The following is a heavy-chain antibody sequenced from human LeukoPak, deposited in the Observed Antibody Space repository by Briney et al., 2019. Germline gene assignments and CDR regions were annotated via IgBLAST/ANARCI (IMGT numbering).Heavy chain of an antibody. J-gene: IGHJ4*02. D-gene: IGHD6-19*01. CDR3: ARHLYGSGLHRIDY. CDR1: GGSISSSSYC. CDR2: IYYSGST. Sequence: SETLSLTCTVSGGSISSSSYCWGWIRQSPGKGLEWIGSIYYSGSTYYNPSLKSRVTISVDTSKNQFSLKLSSVTAADTAVYYCARHLYGSGLHRIDYWGQGTLVSVSS. V-gene: IGHV4-39*01.